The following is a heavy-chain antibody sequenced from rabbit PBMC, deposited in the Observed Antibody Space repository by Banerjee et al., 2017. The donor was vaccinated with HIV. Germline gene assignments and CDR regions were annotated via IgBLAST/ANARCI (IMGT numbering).Heavy chain of an antibody. CDR1: GFSFSSSDY. V-gene: IGHV1S40*01. Sequence: QSLEESGGDLVKPGASLTLTCTASGFSFSSSDYMCWVRQAPGKGLEWIACIYTDSGSTYYASWAKGRFTISKTSSTTVTLQMTSLTAADTATYFCATKHYTTSADLWGQGTLVTVS. CDR3: ATKHYTTSADL. J-gene: IGHJ3*01. D-gene: IGHD1-1*01. CDR2: IYTDSGST.